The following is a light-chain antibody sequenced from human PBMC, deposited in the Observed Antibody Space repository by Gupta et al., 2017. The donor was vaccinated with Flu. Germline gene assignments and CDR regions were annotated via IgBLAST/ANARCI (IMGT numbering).Light chain of an antibody. V-gene: IGLV3-1*01. CDR1: KLGERY. CDR3: QAWDSLTGV. Sequence: SPGQTASITCSGDKLGERYACWYQQKPGQSPVLVIYQDTKRPSGIPERFSGSNSGNTATLTITGTQAMDEADYYCQAWDSLTGVFGTGTKVTVL. J-gene: IGLJ1*01. CDR2: QDT.